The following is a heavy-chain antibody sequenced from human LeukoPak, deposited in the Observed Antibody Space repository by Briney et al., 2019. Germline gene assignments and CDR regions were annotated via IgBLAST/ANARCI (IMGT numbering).Heavy chain of an antibody. D-gene: IGHD3-22*01. CDR3: ARVQYVNYYDSSGYWDY. CDR2: IKQDGSEK. V-gene: IGHV3-7*01. CDR1: GFTFSSYW. J-gene: IGHJ4*02. Sequence: GGSLRLSCAASGFTFSSYWMSWVRQAPGKGLEWVANIKQDGSEKYYVDSVKGRFTISRDNAKNSLYLQMKSLRAEDTAVYYCARVQYVNYYDSSGYWDYWGQGTLVTVSS.